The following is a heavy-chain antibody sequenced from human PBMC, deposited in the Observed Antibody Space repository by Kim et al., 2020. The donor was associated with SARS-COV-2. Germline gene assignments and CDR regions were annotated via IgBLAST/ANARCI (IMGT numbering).Heavy chain of an antibody. CDR2: ISYDGSNK. Sequence: GGSLRLSCAASGFTFSSYGMHWVRQAPGKGLEWVAVISYDGSNKYYADSVKGRFTISRDNSKNTLYLQMNSLRAEDTAVYYCAKDLRNCGGDCYDWYFDLWGRGTLVTVSS. CDR1: GFTFSSYG. CDR3: AKDLRNCGGDCYDWYFDL. D-gene: IGHD2-21*02. V-gene: IGHV3-30*18. J-gene: IGHJ2*01.